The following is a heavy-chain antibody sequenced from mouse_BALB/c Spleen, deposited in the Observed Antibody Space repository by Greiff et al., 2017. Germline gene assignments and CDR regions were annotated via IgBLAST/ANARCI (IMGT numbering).Heavy chain of an antibody. D-gene: IGHD2-4*01. Sequence: QVQLQQSGAELVKPGASVKLSCKTSGYTFTSYWIQWVKQRPGQGLGWIGEIFPGTGTTYYNEKFKGKATLTIDTSSSTAYMQLSSLTSEDSAVYFCARRDDYDGFAYWGQGTLVTVSA. V-gene: IGHV1S132*01. CDR3: ARRDDYDGFAY. CDR2: IFPGTGTT. CDR1: GYTFTSYW. J-gene: IGHJ3*01.